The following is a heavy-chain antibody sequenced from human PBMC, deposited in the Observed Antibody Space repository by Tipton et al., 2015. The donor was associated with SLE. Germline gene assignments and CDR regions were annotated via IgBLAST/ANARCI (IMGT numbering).Heavy chain of an antibody. J-gene: IGHJ4*02. CDR1: GGSISSYY. CDR3: ARHVSWRGAAAESEDY. V-gene: IGHV4-4*07. D-gene: IGHD6-13*01. CDR2: IYTSGST. Sequence: TLSLTCTVSGGSISSYYWSWIRQPAGKGLEWIGRIYTSGSTYYNPSLKSRVTISVDTSKNQFSLKLSSVTAADTAVYYCARHVSWRGAAAESEDYWGQGTLVTVSS.